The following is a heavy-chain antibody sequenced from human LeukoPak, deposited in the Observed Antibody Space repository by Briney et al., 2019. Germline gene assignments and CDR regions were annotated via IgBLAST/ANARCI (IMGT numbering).Heavy chain of an antibody. CDR1: GYTFTSYG. CDR3: ARDKSYSSSWYFFHIDY. Sequence: ASVKVSCKASGYTFTSYGISWVRQAPGQGLEWMGWINPNSGGTNYAQKFQGRVTMTRDTSISTAYMELSRLRSDDTAVYYCARDKSYSSSWYFFHIDYWGQGTLVTVSS. J-gene: IGHJ4*02. CDR2: INPNSGGT. V-gene: IGHV1-2*02. D-gene: IGHD6-13*01.